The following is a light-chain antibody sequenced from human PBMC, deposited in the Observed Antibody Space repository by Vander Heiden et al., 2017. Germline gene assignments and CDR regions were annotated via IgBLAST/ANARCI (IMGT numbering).Light chain of an antibody. J-gene: IGKJ4*01. CDR2: GAS. Sequence: EIVLTPSPRSLSLSPGERATLSCRASQSVSSSYYAWHQQTAGQAPRLLINGASSRSTGIPDRFSGSGSGTELSLTISRLEPEDFAVYYCQQYGSSPFTFGGGTKVEIK. V-gene: IGKV3-20*01. CDR3: QQYGSSPFT. CDR1: QSVSSSY.